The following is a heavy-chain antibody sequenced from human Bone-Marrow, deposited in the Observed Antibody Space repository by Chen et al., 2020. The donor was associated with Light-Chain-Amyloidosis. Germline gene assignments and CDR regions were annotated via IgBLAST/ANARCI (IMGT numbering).Heavy chain of an antibody. V-gene: IGHV5-51*01. CDR2: IYPDDSDA. D-gene: IGHD5-12*01. CDR3: ARRRDGYNFDY. J-gene: IGHJ4*02. Sequence: EGQLEQSGPEVKKPGESLKIPCKGSGYTFPNYWIGWVRQMPGKGLEWMGVIYPDDSDARYSPSFEGQVTISADKSITTAYLQWRSLKASDTAMYYCARRRDGYNFDYWGQGTLVTVSS. CDR1: GYTFPNYW.